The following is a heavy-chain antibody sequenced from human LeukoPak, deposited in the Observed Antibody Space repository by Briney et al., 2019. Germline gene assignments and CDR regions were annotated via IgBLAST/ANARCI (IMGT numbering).Heavy chain of an antibody. CDR3: ASVSVASYFDY. Sequence: GGSLRLSCAASGFTFSSYAMSWVRQAPGKGLEWVSGISGSGGGTYYADSVKGRFTISRDNSKNTLYLQMNSLRAEDTAVYYCASVSVASYFDYWGQGTLVTVSS. J-gene: IGHJ4*02. V-gene: IGHV3-23*01. CDR1: GFTFSSYA. CDR2: ISGSGGGT. D-gene: IGHD6-19*01.